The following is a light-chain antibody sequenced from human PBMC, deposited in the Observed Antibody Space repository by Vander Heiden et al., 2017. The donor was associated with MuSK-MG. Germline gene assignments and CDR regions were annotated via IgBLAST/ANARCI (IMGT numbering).Light chain of an antibody. J-gene: IGKJ2*01. CDR2: AAS. Sequence: AIRMTQSPSSFSASTGDRVTITCRASQGISSYLAWYQQKPGKAPKLLIYAASTLQSGVPSRFSGSGYGTDFTLTISCRQSEDFAAYYCQQHYSYPPYTFGQGTKVEIK. CDR1: QGISSY. CDR3: QQHYSYPPYT. V-gene: IGKV1-8*01.